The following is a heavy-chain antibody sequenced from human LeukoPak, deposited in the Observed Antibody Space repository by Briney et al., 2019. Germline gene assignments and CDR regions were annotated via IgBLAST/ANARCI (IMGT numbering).Heavy chain of an antibody. CDR3: ARVQSLYYYYYYMDV. Sequence: PSETLSLTCTVSGYSISSGYYWGWIRQPPGKGLEWIGSIYHSGSTYYNPSLKSRVTISVDTSKNQFSLKLSSVTAADTAVYYCARVQSLYYYYYYMDVWGKGTTVTVSS. D-gene: IGHD2-21*02. CDR1: GYSISSGYY. J-gene: IGHJ6*03. V-gene: IGHV4-38-2*02. CDR2: IYHSGST.